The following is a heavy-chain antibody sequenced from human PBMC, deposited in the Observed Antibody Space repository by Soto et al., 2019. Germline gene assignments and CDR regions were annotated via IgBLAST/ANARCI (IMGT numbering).Heavy chain of an antibody. J-gene: IGHJ4*02. Sequence: ASVKLSCKASGYTFTTYSIRWVRQAPGQGLEWMGWISAYSGSTKFAQKLQGRVTMTTDTSTTTAYMELRSLTSDDTAVYHCVSDFTRNSSWTYLFDYWAQRSLVTVSS. CDR3: VSDFTRNSSWTYLFDY. CDR1: GYTFTTYS. V-gene: IGHV1-18*01. CDR2: ISAYSGST. D-gene: IGHD6-13*01.